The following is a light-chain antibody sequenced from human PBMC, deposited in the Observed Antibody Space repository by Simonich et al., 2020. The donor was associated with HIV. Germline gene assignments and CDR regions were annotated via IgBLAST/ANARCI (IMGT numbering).Light chain of an antibody. CDR3: QQYNSYPMYT. CDR2: KAF. CDR1: QSISTW. Sequence: DIKMTHSPSSLSASVGDRVTITCRASQSISTWLAWYQQKPGKAPKLLIYKAFSLESGVPSRFSGSGSGTEFTLTISSLQPDDFATYYCQQYNSYPMYTFGQGTKLEIK. J-gene: IGKJ2*01. V-gene: IGKV1-5*03.